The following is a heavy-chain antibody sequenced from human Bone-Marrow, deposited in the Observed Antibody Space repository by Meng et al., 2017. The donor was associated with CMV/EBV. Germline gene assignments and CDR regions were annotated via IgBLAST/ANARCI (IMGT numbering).Heavy chain of an antibody. J-gene: IGHJ4*01. Sequence: ASVKVSCKASGYTFTGYYMHWVRQVPGQGLEWMGWINPNSGGTNYAQKFQGRVTMTRDTSISTAYMELSRLRSDDTAVYYCARGRTVTFPNFDYWGHGTRVTVSS. D-gene: IGHD4-11*01. CDR2: INPNSGGT. CDR3: ARGRTVTFPNFDY. CDR1: GYTFTGYY. V-gene: IGHV1-2*02.